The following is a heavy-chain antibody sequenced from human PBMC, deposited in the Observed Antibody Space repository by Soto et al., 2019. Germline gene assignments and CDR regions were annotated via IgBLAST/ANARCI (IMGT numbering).Heavy chain of an antibody. D-gene: IGHD4-17*01. J-gene: IGHJ4*02. CDR2: IYHSGNT. V-gene: IGHV4-31*03. CDR3: ARASGDARGRFDF. CDR1: GGSISSGGYY. Sequence: QVQLQESGPGLVKPSQTLSLTCTVSGGSISSGGYYWSWVRQHPGKGPEWIGYIYHSGNTYYNPSLKSRVTVSVDTSKNQFSLRLTSVTAADTDVYYCARASGDARGRFDFWGQGTLVTVSS.